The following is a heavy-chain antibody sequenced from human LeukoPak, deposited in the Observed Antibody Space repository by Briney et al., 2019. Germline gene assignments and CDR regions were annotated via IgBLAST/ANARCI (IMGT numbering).Heavy chain of an antibody. J-gene: IGHJ5*02. CDR2: ISGYNGNT. CDR3: ARDEGRYSGGYYPNWFDP. CDR1: GYTFTGYY. V-gene: IGHV1-18*04. Sequence: ASVKVSCKASGYTFTGYYMHWVRQAPGQGLEWMGWISGYNGNTNYAQKLQGRVTMTTDTSTSTAYMDLRSLRSDDTAMYYCARDEGRYSGGYYPNWFDPWGQGTLVTVSS. D-gene: IGHD3-22*01.